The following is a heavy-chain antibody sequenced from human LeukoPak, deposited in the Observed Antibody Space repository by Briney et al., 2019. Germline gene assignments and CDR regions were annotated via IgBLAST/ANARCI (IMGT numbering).Heavy chain of an antibody. CDR3: ARGSHDISGYRYFFDY. Sequence: LGGSLRLSCAASGFTFRSFWMSWVRQAPGKGLEWVANINQDGSAGYFVDSVKGRFTISRDNAMTSLYLHMDSLRAEDTGIYFCARGSHDISGYRYFFDYWGQGTLVTVSS. D-gene: IGHD3-22*01. J-gene: IGHJ4*02. V-gene: IGHV3-7*01. CDR1: GFTFRSFW. CDR2: INQDGSAG.